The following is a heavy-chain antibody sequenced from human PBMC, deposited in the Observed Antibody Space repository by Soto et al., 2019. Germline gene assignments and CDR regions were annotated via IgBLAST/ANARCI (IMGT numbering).Heavy chain of an antibody. Sequence: PSETLSLTCTVSGGSISSYYWSWIRQPPGKGLEWIGYIYYSGSTNYNPSLKSRVTISEDTSKSQFSLKVNSMTAADTAVYYCARYRREAVAGYTLDNWGQGILVTVPS. CDR1: GGSISSYY. V-gene: IGHV4-59*01. CDR3: ARYRREAVAGYTLDN. CDR2: IYYSGST. J-gene: IGHJ4*02. D-gene: IGHD6-13*01.